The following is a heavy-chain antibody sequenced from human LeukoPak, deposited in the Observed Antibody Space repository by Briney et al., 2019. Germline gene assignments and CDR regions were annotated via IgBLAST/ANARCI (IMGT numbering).Heavy chain of an antibody. CDR1: GGSISSYS. V-gene: IGHV4-59*01. Sequence: PSETLSLTCTVSGGSISSYSWSWIRQPPGKRLEWIGYVYYSGTTNYNPSLRSGVTISVDTSKNQFSLKLNSVIAADTAVYYCAREEYGDYVGYWGQGTLVTVAS. J-gene: IGHJ4*02. D-gene: IGHD4-17*01. CDR2: VYYSGTT. CDR3: AREEYGDYVGY.